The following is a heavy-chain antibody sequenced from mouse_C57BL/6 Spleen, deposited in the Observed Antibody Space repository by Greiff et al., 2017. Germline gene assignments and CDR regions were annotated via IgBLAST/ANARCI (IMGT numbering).Heavy chain of an antibody. D-gene: IGHD1-1*01. CDR1: GYTFTDYY. J-gene: IGHJ2*01. Sequence: VQLQQSGPVLVKPGASVKMSCKASGYTFTDYYMNWVKQSHGKSLEWIGVINPYNGGTSYNQKFKGKATLTVDKSSSTAYMELNSLTSEDSAVYYCAGGYYYGSSPLYYFDYWGQGTTLTVSS. CDR3: AGGYYYGSSPLYYFDY. CDR2: INPYNGGT. V-gene: IGHV1-19*01.